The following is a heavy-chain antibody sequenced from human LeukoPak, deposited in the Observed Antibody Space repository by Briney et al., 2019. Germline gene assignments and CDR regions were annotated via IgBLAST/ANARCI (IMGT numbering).Heavy chain of an antibody. CDR1: GGSISSSSYY. CDR3: ARHYSSSWPYYYYYGMDV. J-gene: IGHJ6*02. CDR2: TYYSGST. D-gene: IGHD6-13*01. Sequence: PSETLSLTCTVSGGSISSSSYYWGWIRQPPGKGLEWIGSTYYSGSTYYNPSLKSRVTISVDTSKNQFSLKLSSVTAADTAVYYCARHYSSSWPYYYYYGMDVWGQGTTVTVSS. V-gene: IGHV4-39*01.